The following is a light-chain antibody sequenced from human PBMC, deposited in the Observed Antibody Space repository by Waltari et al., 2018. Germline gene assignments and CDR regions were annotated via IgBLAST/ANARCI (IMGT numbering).Light chain of an antibody. Sequence: EIVLLQSPATLSVSPGGRATLSCRASQLVSGNLAWYQQKPGPPPSLLVYGVSPRAVGVPARFSGSGSGTDFSLIISSLQSEDFADYYCHQYDNWPFTFGRGTKLEI. CDR2: GVS. V-gene: IGKV3-15*01. CDR1: QLVSGN. J-gene: IGKJ2*01. CDR3: HQYDNWPFT.